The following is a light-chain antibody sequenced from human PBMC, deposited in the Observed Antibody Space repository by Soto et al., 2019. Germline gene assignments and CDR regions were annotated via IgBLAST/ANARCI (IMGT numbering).Light chain of an antibody. CDR1: QSLNNW. V-gene: IGKV1-5*01. CDR3: QQYHRASIT. Sequence: DIQMTQSPSTLSASVGDRVTITCRASQSLNNWLACYQQRPGKAPKLLIYDASTLERGVPSRFSGTGSGTEFTLTISSLQPDDFATYYCQQYHRASITFGQGTRLEIK. J-gene: IGKJ5*01. CDR2: DAS.